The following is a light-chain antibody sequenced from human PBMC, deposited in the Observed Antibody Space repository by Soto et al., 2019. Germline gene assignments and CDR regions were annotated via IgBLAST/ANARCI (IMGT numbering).Light chain of an antibody. Sequence: ETVLAQSPATVSLSPGARATLSCRASQSVSSYLAWYQQKPGQAPRLLIYDASNRATGIPARFSGSGSGTDFTLTISSLEPEDFAVYYCQQRSNRITCGQGTRWRL. CDR2: DAS. CDR1: QSVSSY. V-gene: IGKV3-11*01. J-gene: IGKJ5*01. CDR3: QQRSNRIT.